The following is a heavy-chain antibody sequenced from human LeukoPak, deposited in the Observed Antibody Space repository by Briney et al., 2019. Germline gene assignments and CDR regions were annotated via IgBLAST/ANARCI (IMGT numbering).Heavy chain of an antibody. J-gene: IGHJ4*02. V-gene: IGHV4-39*01. CDR2: IYYSGST. Sequence: SETLSLTCTVSGGSISSSSYYWGWIRQPPGKGLEWIGSIYYSGSTYYNPSLKSRATISVDTSKNQFSLKLSSVTAADTAVYYCARHLSVGASKAFDYWGQGTLVTVSS. CDR1: GGSISSSSYY. D-gene: IGHD1-26*01. CDR3: ARHLSVGASKAFDY.